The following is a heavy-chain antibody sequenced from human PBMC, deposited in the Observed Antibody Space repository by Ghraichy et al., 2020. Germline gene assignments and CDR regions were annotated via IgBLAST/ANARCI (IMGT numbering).Heavy chain of an antibody. CDR3: AKVTKFLDHSAFDY. CDR1: GFTFSSDA. Sequence: GGSLRLSCAASGFTFSSDAMSWVRQAPGKGLEWVSAISGSGGSTYYADSVKGRFTISRDNSKNTLYLQMNSLRAEDTAVYYCAKVTKFLDHSAFDYWGQGTLVTVSS. J-gene: IGHJ4*02. CDR2: ISGSGGST. V-gene: IGHV3-23*01. D-gene: IGHD3/OR15-3a*01.